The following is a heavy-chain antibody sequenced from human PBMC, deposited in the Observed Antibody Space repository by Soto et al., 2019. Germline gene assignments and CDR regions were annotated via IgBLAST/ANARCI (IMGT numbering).Heavy chain of an antibody. CDR2: IYSGGYT. D-gene: IGHD6-25*01. J-gene: IGHJ4*02. Sequence: EVQLVESGGGLIQPGGSLRLSCAVSGFTVSNNYMSWVRQAPGKGLEGVSVIYSGGYTAYGDSVKGRLTISRDNSKNTLYPQINSRRPDARGGYFWATQRGGGGYWGQGTLVTVSS. V-gene: IGHV3-53*01. CDR3: ATQRGGGGY. CDR1: GFTVSNNY.